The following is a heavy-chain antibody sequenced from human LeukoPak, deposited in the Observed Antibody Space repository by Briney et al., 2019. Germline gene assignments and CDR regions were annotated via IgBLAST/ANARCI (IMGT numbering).Heavy chain of an antibody. Sequence: ATVKVSCKASGYTFTGYYMHWVRQAPGQGLEEMGWINPNSGGTNYAQKFQGRVTMTRDTSISTAYMELSRLRSDDTAVYYCARDRPSPYYDSSGYYSLDYWGQGTLVTVSS. J-gene: IGHJ4*02. V-gene: IGHV1-2*02. CDR2: INPNSGGT. CDR3: ARDRPSPYYDSSGYYSLDY. CDR1: GYTFTGYY. D-gene: IGHD3-22*01.